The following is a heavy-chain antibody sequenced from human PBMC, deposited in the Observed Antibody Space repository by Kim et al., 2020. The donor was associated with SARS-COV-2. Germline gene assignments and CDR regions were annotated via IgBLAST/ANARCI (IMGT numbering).Heavy chain of an antibody. V-gene: IGHV4-39*01. CDR3: ARYRIGGVDFWSGYYTDFDY. CDR1: GGSISSSSYY. D-gene: IGHD3-3*01. Sequence: SETLSLTCTVSGGSISSSSYYWGWIRQPPGKGLEWIGSIYYSGSTYYNPSLKSRVTISVDTSKNQFSLKLSSVTAADTAVYYCARYRIGGVDFWSGYYTDFDYWGQGTLVTVSS. J-gene: IGHJ4*02. CDR2: IYYSGST.